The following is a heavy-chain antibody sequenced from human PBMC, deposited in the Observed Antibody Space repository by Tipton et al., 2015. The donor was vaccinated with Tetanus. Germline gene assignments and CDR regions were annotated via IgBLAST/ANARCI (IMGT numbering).Heavy chain of an antibody. V-gene: IGHV4-39*07. Sequence: TLSLTCTVSGGSITSSTYYWGWIRQPPGKGLEWIGTFYSGGSIFYNPSFKSRVTISVDTSKKQFSLKMTSVTAADTAVYFCARASVTILRGVMIRGTGWFDPWGQGTLVTVSS. CDR2: FYSGGSI. CDR1: GGSITSSTYY. D-gene: IGHD3-10*01. J-gene: IGHJ5*02. CDR3: ARASVTILRGVMIRGTGWFDP.